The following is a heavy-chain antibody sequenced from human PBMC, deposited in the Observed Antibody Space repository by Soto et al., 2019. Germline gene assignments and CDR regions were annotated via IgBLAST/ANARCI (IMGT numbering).Heavy chain of an antibody. V-gene: IGHV1-2*04. D-gene: IGHD2-21*02. CDR1: GCTFSSYT. J-gene: IGHJ6*02. CDR2: INPNSGGT. Sequence: ASVKVSCKASGCTFSSYTISWVRQAPGQGLEWMGWINPNSGGTNYAQKFQGWVTMTRDTSISTAYMELSRLRSDDTAVYYCARGPFFLAYCGGDRWAGDYGMDVWGQGTTVTVSS. CDR3: ARGPFFLAYCGGDRWAGDYGMDV.